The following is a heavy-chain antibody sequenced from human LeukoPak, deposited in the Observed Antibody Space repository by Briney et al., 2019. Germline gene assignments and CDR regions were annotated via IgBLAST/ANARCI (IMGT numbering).Heavy chain of an antibody. J-gene: IGHJ5*02. CDR3: ATVAGTTWDENWFDP. CDR1: GHTLTEIS. Sequence: EASVKVSFKVSGHTLTEISIHWVRQAPGKGLEWMGGLDPEDGETLYAQKFQGRVTMTEDTSTDTAYMELSSLRSDDTAVYYCATVAGTTWDENWFDPWGQGTLVTVSS. CDR2: LDPEDGET. D-gene: IGHD1-7*01. V-gene: IGHV1-24*01.